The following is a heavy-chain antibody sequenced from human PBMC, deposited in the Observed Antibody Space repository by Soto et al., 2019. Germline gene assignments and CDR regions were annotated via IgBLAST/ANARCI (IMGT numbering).Heavy chain of an antibody. CDR1: GYSFSSYW. Sequence: PGESLKISCNASGYSFSSYWISWVRQMPWKGLEWMGIIYPGDSDARYSPSFEGQVTISVDTSINTAYLQWSYLKASDSAMYFCARQSDYNILTGYWYYFDYWGHGSLVTVSS. CDR3: ARQSDYNILTGYWYYFDY. J-gene: IGHJ4*01. CDR2: IYPGDSDA. D-gene: IGHD3-9*01. V-gene: IGHV5-51*01.